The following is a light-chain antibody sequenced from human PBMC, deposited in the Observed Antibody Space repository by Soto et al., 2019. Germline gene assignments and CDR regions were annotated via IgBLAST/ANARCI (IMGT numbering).Light chain of an antibody. V-gene: IGKV3-20*01. CDR1: QSVSSSY. CDR2: GAS. Sequence: EIVLTQSPGTLSLSPGERATLSCRASQSVSSSYLAWYQQKPGQAPRLLISGASSRATGIPDRFSGSGSGTEFNRTSSGQEPEDYAVYYGQQYSSSPRTFGQGPKVEIK. CDR3: QQYSSSPRT. J-gene: IGKJ1*01.